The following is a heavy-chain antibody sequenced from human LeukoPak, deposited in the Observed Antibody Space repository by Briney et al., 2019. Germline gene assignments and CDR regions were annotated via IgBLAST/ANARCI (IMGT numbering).Heavy chain of an antibody. CDR2: IYYSGST. CDR3: AKTRHSSGQYYFDY. CDR1: GGSTSSSSYY. Sequence: SETLSLTCTVSGGSTSSSSYYWGWIRQPPGKGLEWIGSIYYSGSTYYNPSLKSRVTISVDTSKNQFSLKLSSVTAADTAVYYCAKTRHSSGQYYFDYWGQGTLVTVSS. D-gene: IGHD6-19*01. V-gene: IGHV4-39*01. J-gene: IGHJ4*02.